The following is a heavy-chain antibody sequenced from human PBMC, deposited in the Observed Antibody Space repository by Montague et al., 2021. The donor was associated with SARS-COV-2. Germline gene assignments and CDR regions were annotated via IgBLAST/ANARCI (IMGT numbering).Heavy chain of an antibody. CDR1: GDSITSNYW. J-gene: IGHJ4*02. CDR2: IYHTGST. CDR3: SRDGGQRFRAFES. D-gene: IGHD3-10*01. Sequence: SETLSLTCNVSGDSITSNYWWSWLRQPPGKSLEWIGEIYHTGSTNFNPSLKSRVTMSVDKSKKFFSLSLRSVTAADTATYYCSRDGGQRFRAFESWGQGTLVTMSS. V-gene: IGHV4-4*02.